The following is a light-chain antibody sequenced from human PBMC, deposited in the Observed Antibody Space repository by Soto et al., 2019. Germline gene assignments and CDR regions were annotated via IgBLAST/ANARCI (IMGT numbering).Light chain of an antibody. CDR3: KQYGNVPRT. CDR2: DAS. J-gene: IGKJ5*01. Sequence: ETVLTQSPGTLSLSPGESGTLSCRASQSVRSNNLAWYQQKPGQALRLLIYDASSRATGIPDRFSGSGSGTDFTLTITRLEPEDFAVYHCKQYGNVPRTFGQGTRLEIK. CDR1: QSVRSNN. V-gene: IGKV3-20*01.